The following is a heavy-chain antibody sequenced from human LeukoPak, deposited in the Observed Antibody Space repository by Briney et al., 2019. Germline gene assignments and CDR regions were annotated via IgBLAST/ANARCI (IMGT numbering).Heavy chain of an antibody. CDR3: ARDYYDSSGYRGAFDY. Sequence: GASVKVSCKASGGTFSSYAISWVRQAPGQGLEWMGRIIPILGIANYAQKFQGRVTITADKSTSTAYMKLSSLRSEDTAVYYCARDYYDSSGYRGAFDYWGQGTLVTVSS. D-gene: IGHD3-22*01. V-gene: IGHV1-69*04. CDR2: IIPILGIA. CDR1: GGTFSSYA. J-gene: IGHJ4*02.